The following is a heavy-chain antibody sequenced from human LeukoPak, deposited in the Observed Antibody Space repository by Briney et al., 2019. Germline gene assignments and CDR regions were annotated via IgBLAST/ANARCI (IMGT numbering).Heavy chain of an antibody. CDR3: TGGNDY. Sequence: GGSLKLSCAASGFIFSDSAIQWVRQASGKGLEWVGRIRSKTNSYATAYGASVKGRFTFSRDDSKNTAYLQMNSLKIEDTAVYYCTGGNDYWSQGTLVTVSS. D-gene: IGHD4-23*01. CDR2: IRSKTNSYAT. V-gene: IGHV3-73*01. J-gene: IGHJ4*02. CDR1: GFIFSDSA.